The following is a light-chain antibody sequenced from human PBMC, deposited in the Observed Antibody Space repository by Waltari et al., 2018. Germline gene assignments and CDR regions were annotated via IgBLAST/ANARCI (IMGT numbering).Light chain of an antibody. Sequence: QLVLTQSPSAPASLGASVKLTCTLSSGPSSNIIAWHQQQPEKGPRYLMKVNSDGSHSKGDEIPDRFSGSSSGAGRYLTISSLQSEDEADYYCQTGGHGTWVFGGGTKLTVL. CDR2: VNSDGSH. V-gene: IGLV4-69*01. CDR3: QTGGHGTWV. J-gene: IGLJ3*02. CDR1: SGPSSNI.